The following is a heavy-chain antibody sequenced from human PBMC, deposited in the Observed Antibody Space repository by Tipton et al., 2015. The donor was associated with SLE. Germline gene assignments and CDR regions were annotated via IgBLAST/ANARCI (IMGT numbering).Heavy chain of an antibody. V-gene: IGHV3-7*03. D-gene: IGHD6-19*01. Sequence: SGFTFSSYWMSWVRQAPGKGLEWVANIKQDGSEKYYVDSVKGRFTISRDNAKNSLYLQMNSLRAEDTAVYYCARHHSIAVAGTSDYWGQGTLVTVSS. J-gene: IGHJ4*02. CDR3: ARHHSIAVAGTSDY. CDR1: GFTFSSYW. CDR2: IKQDGSEK.